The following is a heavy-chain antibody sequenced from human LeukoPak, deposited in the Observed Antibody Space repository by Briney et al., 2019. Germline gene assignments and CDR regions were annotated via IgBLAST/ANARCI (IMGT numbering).Heavy chain of an antibody. CDR2: IYYSGST. V-gene: IGHV4-39*07. D-gene: IGHD3-22*01. J-gene: IGHJ4*02. CDR3: ARDIMALLYYYDSSQMGGGFDY. CDR1: GGSISSSSYY. Sequence: SETLSLTCTVSGGSISSSSYYWGWIRQPPGKGLEWIGSIYYSGSTYYNPSLKSRVTISVDTSKNQFSLKLSSVTAADTAVYYCARDIMALLYYYDSSQMGGGFDYWGQGTLVTVSS.